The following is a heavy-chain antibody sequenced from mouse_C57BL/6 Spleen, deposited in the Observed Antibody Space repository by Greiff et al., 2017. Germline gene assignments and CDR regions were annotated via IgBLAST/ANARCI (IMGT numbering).Heavy chain of an antibody. CDR2: INPNNGGT. J-gene: IGHJ2*01. CDR1: GYTFTDYY. CDR3: ARGRQTPDYFDY. Sequence: VQLQQSGPELVKPGASVKISCKASGYTFTDYYMNWVKQSHGKSLEWIGDINPNNGGTSYNQKFKGKATLTVDKSSSTAYMELRSLTSEDSAVYYCARGRQTPDYFDYWGQGTTLTVSS. D-gene: IGHD6-1*01. V-gene: IGHV1-26*01.